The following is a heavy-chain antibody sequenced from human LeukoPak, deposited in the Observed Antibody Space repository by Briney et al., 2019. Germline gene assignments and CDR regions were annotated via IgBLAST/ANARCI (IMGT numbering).Heavy chain of an antibody. CDR1: GFTLNSYW. V-gene: IGHV3-7*04. J-gene: IGHJ3*01. CDR3: AGDFYGKHDGNVYYQPANAFDF. Sequence: QRGGSLRLSCTASGFTLNSYWMTWVRQAPGKGLEWVANIMHDGSEKNYVDSVKGRFFISRDNAKSSLYLQMNSLGDKDTAVYYCAGDFYGKHDGNVYYQPANAFDFWGQGTRVTVSS. CDR2: IMHDGSEK. D-gene: IGHD3-22*01.